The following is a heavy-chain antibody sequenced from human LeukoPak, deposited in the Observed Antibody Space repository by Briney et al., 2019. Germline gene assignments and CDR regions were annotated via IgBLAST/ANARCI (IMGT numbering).Heavy chain of an antibody. CDR3: ARHWELLEGDYYYYYMDV. D-gene: IGHD1-26*01. CDR2: IYTSGST. J-gene: IGHJ6*03. Sequence: SETLSLTCTVSGGSISSYYWSWIRQPPGKGLEWIGYIYTSGSTNYDPSLKSRVTISVDTSKNQFSLKLSSVTAADTAVYYCARHWELLEGDYYYYYMDVWGKGTTVTVSS. V-gene: IGHV4-4*09. CDR1: GGSISSYY.